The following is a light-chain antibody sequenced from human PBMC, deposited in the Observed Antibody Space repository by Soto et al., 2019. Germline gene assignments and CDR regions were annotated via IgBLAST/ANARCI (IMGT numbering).Light chain of an antibody. Sequence: QSALTQPPSVSEAPGQRVTISCTGSSSNIGAGYEAHWYQQVPGTAPKLLIYENNNRPSGVPDRFSGSKSGTSASLAITGLQAEDEAEYYCQSYDSSLSDVFGTGTKVTVL. CDR1: SSNIGAGYE. V-gene: IGLV1-40*01. CDR2: ENN. J-gene: IGLJ1*01. CDR3: QSYDSSLSDV.